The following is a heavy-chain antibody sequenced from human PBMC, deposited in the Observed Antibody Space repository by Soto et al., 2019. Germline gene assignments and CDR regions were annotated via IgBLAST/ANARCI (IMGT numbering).Heavy chain of an antibody. D-gene: IGHD1-26*01. Sequence: GLDLEWLALIYWNDDKRYSPSLKSRLTITKDTSKNQVVLTMTNMDPVDTATYYCARLIVGATSWFDPWGQGTLVTVSS. CDR3: ARLIVGATSWFDP. CDR2: IYWNDDK. J-gene: IGHJ5*02. V-gene: IGHV2-5*01.